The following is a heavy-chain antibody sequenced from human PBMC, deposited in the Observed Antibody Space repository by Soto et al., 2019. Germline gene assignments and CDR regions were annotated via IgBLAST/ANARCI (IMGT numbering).Heavy chain of an antibody. CDR2: ITSGSSTI. D-gene: IGHD3-10*01. V-gene: IGHV3-48*01. Sequence: GGSLRLSCVVSGFTFNSYSMDWVRQAPGKGLEWVSYITSGSSTIHYADSVKGRFTISRDNAKNSVFLQMNSLRVKDTAVYYCVRDAGSLGYWGQGTLVTVSS. J-gene: IGHJ4*02. CDR1: GFTFNSYS. CDR3: VRDAGSLGY.